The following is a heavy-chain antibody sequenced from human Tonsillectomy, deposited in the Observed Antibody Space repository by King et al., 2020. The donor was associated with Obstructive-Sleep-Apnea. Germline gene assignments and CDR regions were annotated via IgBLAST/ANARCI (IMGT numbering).Heavy chain of an antibody. CDR2: INHSGST. D-gene: IGHD3-22*01. V-gene: IGHV4-34*01. Sequence: VQLQQWGAGLLKPSETLSLTCAVYGGSFSGYYWSWIRQPPGKGLEWVGEINHSGSTNYNPSLKSRVPISVDTSKNQFSLKLSSVTAADTAVYYCASLLNTYYYDSSCFSHFDYWGQGTLVTVSS. CDR3: ASLLNTYYYDSSCFSHFDY. J-gene: IGHJ4*02. CDR1: GGSFSGYY.